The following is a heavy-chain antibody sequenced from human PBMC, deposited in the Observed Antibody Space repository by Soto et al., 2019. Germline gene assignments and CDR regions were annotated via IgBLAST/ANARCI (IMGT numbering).Heavy chain of an antibody. CDR3: ASLWDFHY. CDR1: GFTFSSYA. D-gene: IGHD1-26*01. CDR2: ISYDGSNK. Sequence: QVQLVESGGGVVQPGRSLRLSCAASGFTFSSYAMHWVRQAPGKGLERVALISYDGSNKYYADSVKGRFTISRDNSKNTLYLQMNCLRAEDTAVYYCASLWDFHYWGQGTLVTVSS. V-gene: IGHV3-30-3*01. J-gene: IGHJ4*02.